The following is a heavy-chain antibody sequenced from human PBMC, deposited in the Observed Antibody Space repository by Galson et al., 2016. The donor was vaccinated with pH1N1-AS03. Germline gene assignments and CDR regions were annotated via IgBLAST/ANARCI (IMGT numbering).Heavy chain of an antibody. CDR1: GFSLSTGGVH. V-gene: IGHV2-5*02. CDR2: IFWDGET. J-gene: IGHJ4*02. CDR3: ARVWGAAAGYFDY. Sequence: PALVKPPQTLTLTCTFSGFSLSTGGVHVAWIRQPPGKALEWLALIFWDGETRYRPSLRSRLTITKDTSKNQVVLTMTNMDPVDTATYYCARVWGAAAGYFDYWGPGNLVVVSS. D-gene: IGHD6-13*01.